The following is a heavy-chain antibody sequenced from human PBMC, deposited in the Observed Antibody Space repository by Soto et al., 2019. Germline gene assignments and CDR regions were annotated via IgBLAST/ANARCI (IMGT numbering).Heavy chain of an antibody. Sequence: HPGGSLRLSCAASGFTFSSYAMSWVRQAPGKGLEWVSAISGSGGSTYYADSVKGRFTISRDNSKNTLYLQMNSLRAEDTAVYYCAKETRPVPGQLDYYYCGMDVWGQGTTVTVSS. J-gene: IGHJ6*02. CDR3: AKETRPVPGQLDYYYCGMDV. V-gene: IGHV3-23*01. CDR1: GFTFSSYA. D-gene: IGHD6-13*01. CDR2: ISGSGGST.